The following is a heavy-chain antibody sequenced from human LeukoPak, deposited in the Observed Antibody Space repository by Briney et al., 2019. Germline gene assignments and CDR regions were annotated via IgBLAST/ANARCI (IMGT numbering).Heavy chain of an antibody. J-gene: IGHJ3*02. CDR3: ARSSPDCSGARCRDDAFDI. V-gene: IGHV4-61*02. D-gene: IGHD6-25*01. CDR2: IYTSGST. Sequence: SQTLSLTCTVSGGSISSGSYYWSWIRQPAGKGLEWIGRIYTSGSTNYNSSLKSRVTISVDTSKNQFSLKLSSVTAADTAVYYCARSSPDCSGARCRDDAFDIWGQGTMVTVSS. CDR1: GGSISSGSYY.